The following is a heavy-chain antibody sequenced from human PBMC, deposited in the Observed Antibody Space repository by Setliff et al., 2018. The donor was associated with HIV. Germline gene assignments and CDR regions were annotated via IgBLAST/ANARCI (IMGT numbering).Heavy chain of an antibody. CDR2: ISDSGST. CDR1: GDSVSFYY. D-gene: IGHD6-13*01. CDR3: ARAGLVQSSSLYSYYFDY. J-gene: IGHJ4*02. Sequence: PSETLSLTCTVSGDSVSFYYWSWIRQSPGKGLEWLAYISDSGSTNYNPSLKSRVTMSLDTSKNQFSLNLSSVTTADTSVYYCARAGLVQSSSLYSYYFDYWGQGALVTVSS. V-gene: IGHV4-59*02.